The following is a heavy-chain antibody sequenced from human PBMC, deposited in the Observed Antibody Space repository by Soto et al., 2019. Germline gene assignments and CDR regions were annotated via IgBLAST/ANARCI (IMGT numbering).Heavy chain of an antibody. CDR2: ISSSSSYI. Sequence: GSLRLSCAASGFTFSSYSMNWVRQAPGKGLEWVSSISSSSSYIYYADSVKGRFTISRDNAKNSLYPQMNSLRAEDTAVYYCARGNAPTYYYDSSGYPKAFDYWGQGTLVTVSS. J-gene: IGHJ4*02. D-gene: IGHD3-22*01. CDR1: GFTFSSYS. V-gene: IGHV3-21*01. CDR3: ARGNAPTYYYDSSGYPKAFDY.